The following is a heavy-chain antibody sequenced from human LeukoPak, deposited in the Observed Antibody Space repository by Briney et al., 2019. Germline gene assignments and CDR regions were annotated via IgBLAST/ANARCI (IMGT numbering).Heavy chain of an antibody. D-gene: IGHD6-13*01. CDR3: ARDPQPDLGYFDY. J-gene: IGHJ4*02. V-gene: IGHV4-59*01. CDR2: IHYSGST. Sequence: ASETLSLTCTVSGGSISSDYWNWIRQSPGKGLEWIGYIHYSGSTNYNPSLKSRVTISVDTSKNQFSLKLSSVTAADTAVYYCARDPQPDLGYFDYWGQGTLVTVSS. CDR1: GGSISSDY.